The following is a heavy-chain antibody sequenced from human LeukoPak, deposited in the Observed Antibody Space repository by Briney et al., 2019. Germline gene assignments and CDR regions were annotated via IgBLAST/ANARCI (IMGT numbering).Heavy chain of an antibody. V-gene: IGHV3-7*01. CDR2: IKQDGSEK. J-gene: IGHJ4*02. CDR1: GFTFSSFW. D-gene: IGHD3-3*01. CDR3: ARSGYLYFDY. Sequence: PGGSLRLSCAASGFTFSSFWMSWVRQAPGKGLEWVANIKQDGSEKDYVDSVKGRFTISRDNAKNSLYLQMNSLRAGDTAAYYCARSGYLYFDYWGQGTLVTVSS.